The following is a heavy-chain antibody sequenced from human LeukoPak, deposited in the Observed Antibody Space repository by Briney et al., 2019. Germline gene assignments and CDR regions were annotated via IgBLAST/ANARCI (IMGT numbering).Heavy chain of an antibody. J-gene: IGHJ4*02. CDR2: IYYSGST. D-gene: IGHD3-22*01. V-gene: IGHV4-39*01. CDR3: ARRGYYYSLDY. Sequence: SETLSLTCTVSGGSISSSYYWGWIRQPPGKGLEWIGSIYYSGSTYYNPSLKSRVTISVDTSKNQFSLKLSSVTAADTAVYYCARRGYYYSLDYWGQGTLVTVSS. CDR1: GGSISSSYY.